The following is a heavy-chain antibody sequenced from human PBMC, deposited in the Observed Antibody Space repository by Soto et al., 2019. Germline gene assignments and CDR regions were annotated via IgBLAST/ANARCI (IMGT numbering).Heavy chain of an antibody. D-gene: IGHD6-13*01. CDR1: GYSFTTYW. V-gene: IGHV5-51*01. CDR2: IYPGDSDT. J-gene: IGHJ6*02. CDR3: ARTSAAGKYYYGMDV. Sequence: GASLKISCQASGYSFTTYWIGWVRQMPGKGLEWMGIIYPGDSDTRYSPSFQGQVTISADKSISTAYLQWSSLKASDTAMYYCARTSAAGKYYYGMDVWGQGTTVTVSS.